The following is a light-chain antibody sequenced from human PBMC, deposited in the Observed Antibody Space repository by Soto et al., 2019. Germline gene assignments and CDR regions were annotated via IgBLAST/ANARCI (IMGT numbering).Light chain of an antibody. CDR2: DAS. CDR1: QSVSTW. Sequence: DIQMTQSPSTLSAFVGDRVMITCRASQSVSTWLAWYQQRPGKAPHLLIYDASSLDSGVPSRFSGRGSGTDLTITISSLQPEDCETYYCQQTNNFPLTFGGGTKVDIK. V-gene: IGKV1-5*01. J-gene: IGKJ4*01. CDR3: QQTNNFPLT.